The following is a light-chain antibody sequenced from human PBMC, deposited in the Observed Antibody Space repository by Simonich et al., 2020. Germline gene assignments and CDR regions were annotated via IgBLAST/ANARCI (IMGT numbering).Light chain of an antibody. Sequence: DIVMTQSPDSLAVSLGERATINCKSIQSVLYSSNTKNYLTWYQQKPGQPPKLLIYWASTREAGVPDRFSGSGSGTDFTLTISSLQAEDVAVYYCQQYYSTPYTFGQGTKLEIK. V-gene: IGKV4-1*01. CDR2: WAS. J-gene: IGKJ2*01. CDR1: QSVLYSSNTKNY. CDR3: QQYYSTPYT.